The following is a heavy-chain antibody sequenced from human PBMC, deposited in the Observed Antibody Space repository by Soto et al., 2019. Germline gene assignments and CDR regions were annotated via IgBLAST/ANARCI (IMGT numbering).Heavy chain of an antibody. CDR2: ISYDGSNK. V-gene: IGHV3-30*04. CDR3: SRGSGSSSPEGYYYYDMDV. Sequence: GGSLRLSCAASGFTFSSYAMHWVRQAPGKGLEWVAVISYDGSNKYYADSVKGRFTISRDNSKNTLYLQMNSLRAEDTAVYYCSRGSGSSSPEGYYYYDMDVWGKGTTVTVSS. J-gene: IGHJ6*03. CDR1: GFTFSSYA. D-gene: IGHD6-6*01.